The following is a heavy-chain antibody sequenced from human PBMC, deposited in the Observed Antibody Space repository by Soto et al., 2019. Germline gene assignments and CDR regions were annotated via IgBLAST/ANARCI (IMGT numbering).Heavy chain of an antibody. J-gene: IGHJ4*02. V-gene: IGHV4-39*01. Sequence: QLQLQESGPGLVKPSETLSLTCTVSGGSISSSSYYWGWIRQPPGKGLEWIGSIYYSGSTYYNPSLKSRVTISVDTSKNQFSLKLSSVTAADTAVYYCAAYYGSGSYHAYWGQGTLVTVSS. D-gene: IGHD3-10*01. CDR1: GGSISSSSYY. CDR2: IYYSGST. CDR3: AAYYGSGSYHAY.